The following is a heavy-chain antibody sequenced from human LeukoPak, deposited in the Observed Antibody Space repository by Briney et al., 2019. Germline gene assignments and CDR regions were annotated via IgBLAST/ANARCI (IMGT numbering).Heavy chain of an antibody. J-gene: IGHJ4*02. CDR3: AKDGGDSSGYYSQKYYFDY. CDR2: ISSSSSTI. D-gene: IGHD3-22*01. Sequence: GGSLRLSCAASGFTFSSYSMNWVRQAPGKGLEWVSYISSSSSTIYYADSVKGRFTISRDNAKNSLYLQMNSLRAEDTAVYYCAKDGGDSSGYYSQKYYFDYWGQGTLVTVSS. CDR1: GFTFSSYS. V-gene: IGHV3-48*01.